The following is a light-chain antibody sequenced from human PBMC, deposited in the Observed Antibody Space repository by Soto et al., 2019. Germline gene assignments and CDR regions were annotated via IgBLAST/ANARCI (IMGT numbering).Light chain of an antibody. V-gene: IGLV2-8*01. J-gene: IGLJ3*02. CDR3: SSHAGNNNWGV. Sequence: QSALIQPPSASGSPGQSVTISCTGTSSDIGGYNFVSWYQQHPGKAPKLMIYEVSKRPSGVPDRFSGSKSGNTASLTVSGLQGEDEAAYYCSSHAGNNNWGVFGGGTKLTVL. CDR2: EVS. CDR1: SSDIGGYNF.